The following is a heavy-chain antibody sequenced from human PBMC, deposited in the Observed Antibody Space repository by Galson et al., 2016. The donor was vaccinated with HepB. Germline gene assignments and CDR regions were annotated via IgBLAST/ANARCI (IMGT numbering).Heavy chain of an antibody. CDR2: ISGSADHT. Sequence: LRLSCAASGFTFSNYAMSWVRQAPGKGLEWVSAISGSADHTYYADSVKGRFTISRDNSKNTLYLQMNNLRAEDTAVYYCATSRDSSNWVAYYYNMDVWGQGTTVIVSS. V-gene: IGHV3-23*01. D-gene: IGHD3-22*01. J-gene: IGHJ6*02. CDR1: GFTFSNYA. CDR3: ATSRDSSNWVAYYYNMDV.